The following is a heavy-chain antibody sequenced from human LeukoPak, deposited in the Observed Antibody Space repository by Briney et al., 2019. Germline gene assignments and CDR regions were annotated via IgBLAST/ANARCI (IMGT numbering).Heavy chain of an antibody. J-gene: IGHJ6*03. CDR3: ARITGLYMDV. Sequence: GGSLRLSCAASGFTFSSYSMNWVRQAPGKGLEWVSYIYRSSGTMYYADSVKGRFTISRDNAKNSLYLQMTSLRAEDTAVYYCARITGLYMDVWGKGTTVTVSS. CDR1: GFTFSSYS. V-gene: IGHV3-48*01. CDR2: IYRSSGTM.